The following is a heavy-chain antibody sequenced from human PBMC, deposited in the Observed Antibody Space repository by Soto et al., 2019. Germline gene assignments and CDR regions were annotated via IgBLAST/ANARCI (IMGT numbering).Heavy chain of an antibody. CDR2: INPTGGST. Sequence: ASVKVSCKASGYAFTLYSIHWVRQAPGQGLEWMGMINPTGGSTSYSPRFQGRVTMTTDTSTTTVHMELSSLKSEDTAVFYCARSTGAYAFYIWGQGTMVTVSS. V-gene: IGHV1-46*01. CDR1: GYAFTLYS. J-gene: IGHJ3*02. CDR3: ARSTGAYAFYI. D-gene: IGHD2-8*02.